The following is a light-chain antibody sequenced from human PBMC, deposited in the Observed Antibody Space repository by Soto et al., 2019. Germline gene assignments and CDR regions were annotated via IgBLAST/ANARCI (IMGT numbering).Light chain of an antibody. CDR3: QRSYRVPAT. Sequence: DIQMTQSPSSLSASVGDRVTITCRASQRISRYLNWYQQKPGKAPKLLIYAASSLQSGVPSSFSDSGSGTDYPLTTRGPKPEDFATCYRQRSYRVPATFGGGTRVEIK. J-gene: IGKJ4*01. V-gene: IGKV1-39*01. CDR1: QRISRY. CDR2: AAS.